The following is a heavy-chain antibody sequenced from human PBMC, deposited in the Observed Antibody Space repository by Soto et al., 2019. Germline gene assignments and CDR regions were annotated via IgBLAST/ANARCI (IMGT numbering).Heavy chain of an antibody. CDR3: ARTWKKGFGDDAFDI. CDR1: GGTFSSYT. Sequence: QVQLVQSGAEVKKPGSSVKVSCKASGGTFSSYTISWVRQAPGQGLEWMGRIIPILGIANYAQKFQGRVTITADKSTSTAYMELSSLRSEDTAVYYCARTWKKGFGDDAFDIWGQGTMVTVSS. CDR2: IIPILGIA. J-gene: IGHJ3*02. D-gene: IGHD3-10*01. V-gene: IGHV1-69*02.